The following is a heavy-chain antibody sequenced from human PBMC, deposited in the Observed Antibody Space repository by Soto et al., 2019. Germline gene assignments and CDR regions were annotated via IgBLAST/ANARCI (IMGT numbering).Heavy chain of an antibody. CDR2: IYYSGST. D-gene: IGHD6-13*01. CDR1: GGSISSGDYY. Sequence: QVQLQESGPGLVKPSQTLSLTCTVSGGSISSGDYYWSWIRQPPGKGLEWIGYIYYSGSTYYNPSLKSRVTISVDTYKNQFSLKLSSVTPADTAVYYCARESCVAAADIDAFDIWGQGTMVTVSS. V-gene: IGHV4-30-4*01. J-gene: IGHJ3*02. CDR3: ARESCVAAADIDAFDI.